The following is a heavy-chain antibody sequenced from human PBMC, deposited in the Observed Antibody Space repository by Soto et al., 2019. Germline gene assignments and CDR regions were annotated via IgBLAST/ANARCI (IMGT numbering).Heavy chain of an antibody. J-gene: IGHJ6*02. Sequence: GGSLRLSCAASGFTFSSYSMNWVRQAPGKGLEWVSSISSSSSYIYYADSVKGRFTISRDNAKNSLYLQMNSLRAEDTAVYYCASATNLDSSGYYYYYYGMDVWGQGTTVTVSS. CDR1: GFTFSSYS. CDR2: ISSSSSYI. D-gene: IGHD3-22*01. CDR3: ASATNLDSSGYYYYYYGMDV. V-gene: IGHV3-21*01.